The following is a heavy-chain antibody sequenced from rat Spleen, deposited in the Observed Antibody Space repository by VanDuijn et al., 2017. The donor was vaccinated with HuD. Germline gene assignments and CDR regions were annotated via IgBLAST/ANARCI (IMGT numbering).Heavy chain of an antibody. CDR1: GFTFSNYG. J-gene: IGHJ1*01. D-gene: IGHD1-7*01. V-gene: IGHV5S13*01. CDR2: ISTGGGNT. Sequence: EVQLVESGGGLVQPGRSLKLSCAASGFTFSNYGMAWVRQAPTKGLEWVASISTGGGNTYYRDSVKGRFTISRDNAKNTLYLQMDILRSEDTATYYCARRILWVSYWYFDFWGPGTMVTVSS. CDR3: ARRILWVSYWYFDF.